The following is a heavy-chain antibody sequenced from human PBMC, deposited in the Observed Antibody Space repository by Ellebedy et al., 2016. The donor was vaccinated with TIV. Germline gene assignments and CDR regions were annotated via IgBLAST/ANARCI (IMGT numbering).Heavy chain of an antibody. J-gene: IGHJ4*02. Sequence: ASVKVSCXASGYTFTSYDINWVRQATGQGFEWMGWMNPNSGNTGYAQKFQGRVTMTRNTSISTAYMELSSLRSEDTAVYYCARDVFPHYYDSSGWDKFDYWGQGTLVTVSS. V-gene: IGHV1-8*01. CDR3: ARDVFPHYYDSSGWDKFDY. CDR2: MNPNSGNT. D-gene: IGHD3-22*01. CDR1: GYTFTSYD.